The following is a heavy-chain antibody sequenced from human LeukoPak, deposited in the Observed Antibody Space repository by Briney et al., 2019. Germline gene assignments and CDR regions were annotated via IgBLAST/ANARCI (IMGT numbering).Heavy chain of an antibody. CDR3: ARREWGANNTPWPLDI. V-gene: IGHV3-21*01. D-gene: IGHD1-26*01. J-gene: IGHJ3*02. CDR2: ISSTSSDI. Sequence: GGSLRLSCAASGFTFGTYSMNWVRQAPGKGLEWVSVISSTSSDIYYADSVKGRFTISRDNAKNSLFLQLSSLRAEDTAVYYCARREWGANNTPWPLDIWGQGTMVTVSS. CDR1: GFTFGTYS.